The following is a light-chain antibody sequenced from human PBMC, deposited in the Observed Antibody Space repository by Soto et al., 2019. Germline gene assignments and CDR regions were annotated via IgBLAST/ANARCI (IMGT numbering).Light chain of an antibody. CDR3: QQYDYSRS. CDR1: QNISTS. Sequence: DIQLTQSPSTLSASVGDGVTITCRAGQNISTSVACYRHRAGKAPKLLIFDVSNVESGVPSRFSGSGSGTEFTLTISSLHSDDFATYYCQQYDYSRSFGQGTKV. CDR2: DVS. V-gene: IGKV1-5*01. J-gene: IGKJ1*01.